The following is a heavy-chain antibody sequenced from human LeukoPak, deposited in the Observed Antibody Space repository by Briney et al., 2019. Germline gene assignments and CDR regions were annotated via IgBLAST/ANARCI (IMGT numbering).Heavy chain of an antibody. D-gene: IGHD3-10*01. CDR2: IIPLFGTA. CDR1: GGTFITYA. Sequence: GSSVKVSCKASGGTFITYAVNWVRQAPGQGLEWMGGIIPLFGTANYAQKFQGRVTITTDESTSTAYMELSSLRSEDTAIYYCARVFARGGEISGSYYYYWGQGTLVTVSS. J-gene: IGHJ4*02. V-gene: IGHV1-69*05. CDR3: ARVFARGGEISGSYYYY.